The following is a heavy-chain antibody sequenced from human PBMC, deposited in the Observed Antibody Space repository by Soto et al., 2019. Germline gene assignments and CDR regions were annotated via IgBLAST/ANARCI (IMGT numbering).Heavy chain of an antibody. D-gene: IGHD3-22*01. CDR2: ISYDGSNK. V-gene: IGHV3-30-3*01. CDR1: GFTFSSYA. J-gene: IGHJ4*02. Sequence: GGSLRLSCAASGFTFSSYAMHWVRQAPGKGLEWVAVISYDGSNKYYADSVKGRFTISRDNSKNTLYLQMNSLRAEDTAVYYCARVSNYYDSSGPWDYWGQGTLVTVS. CDR3: ARVSNYYDSSGPWDY.